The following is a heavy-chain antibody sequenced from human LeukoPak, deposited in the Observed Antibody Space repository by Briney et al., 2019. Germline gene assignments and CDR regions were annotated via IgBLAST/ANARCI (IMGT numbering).Heavy chain of an antibody. Sequence: SQTLSLTCTVSGGSISSSSYYWGWIRQPPGKGLEWIGSIYYSGSTYYNPSLKSRVTISVNTSKNQFSLKLSSVTAADTAVYYCASGMPRAYFQHWGQGTLVTVSS. J-gene: IGHJ1*01. CDR3: ASGMPRAYFQH. CDR1: GGSISSSSYY. CDR2: IYYSGST. D-gene: IGHD1-1*01. V-gene: IGHV4-39*01.